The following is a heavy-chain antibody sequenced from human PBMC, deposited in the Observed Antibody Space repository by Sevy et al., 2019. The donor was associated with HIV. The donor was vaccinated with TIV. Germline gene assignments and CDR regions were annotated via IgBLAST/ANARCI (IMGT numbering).Heavy chain of an antibody. J-gene: IGHJ4*02. V-gene: IGHV3-30-3*01. CDR2: ISYDGSNK. CDR1: GFTFSSSA. CDR3: AGESFYGSGSLAEFDF. D-gene: IGHD3-10*01. Sequence: GGSLRLSCAASGFTFSSSAMHWVRQAPRKGLEWVALISYDGSNKYYVDSVKGRFTISRDNSKNTLYLQMNSLRAEDAAVYYCAGESFYGSGSLAEFDFWGQGTLVTVSS.